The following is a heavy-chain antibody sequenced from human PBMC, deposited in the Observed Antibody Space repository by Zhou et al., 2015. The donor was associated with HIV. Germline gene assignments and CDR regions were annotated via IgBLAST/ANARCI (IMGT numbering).Heavy chain of an antibody. Sequence: QVQLVQSGAEVKKPGSSVKVSCKASGGTFSSYAISWVRQAPGQGLEWMGGIIPIFGTANYAQKFQGRVTITADESTSTAYMELSSLRSEDTAVYYCAREGGKIQLWTRKPFSPSYFDYVGPGNPGHRLL. CDR2: IIPIFGTA. CDR3: AREGGKIQLWTRKPFSPSYFDY. D-gene: IGHD5-18*01. J-gene: IGHJ4*02. CDR1: GGTFSSYA. V-gene: IGHV1-69*12.